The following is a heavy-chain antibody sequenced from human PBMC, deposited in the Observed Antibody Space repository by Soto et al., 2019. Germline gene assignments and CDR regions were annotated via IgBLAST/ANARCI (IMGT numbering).Heavy chain of an antibody. Sequence: KSSETLSLTCAVYGGSFSGYYWSWIRQPPGKGLEWIGEINHSGSTNYNPSLKSRVTISVDTSKNQFSLKLSSVTAADTAVYYCARGLSWYCSSTSCPRWHYYYYYGMDVWGQGTTVTVSS. V-gene: IGHV4-34*01. CDR3: ARGLSWYCSSTSCPRWHYYYYYGMDV. J-gene: IGHJ6*02. CDR2: INHSGST. CDR1: GGSFSGYY. D-gene: IGHD2-2*01.